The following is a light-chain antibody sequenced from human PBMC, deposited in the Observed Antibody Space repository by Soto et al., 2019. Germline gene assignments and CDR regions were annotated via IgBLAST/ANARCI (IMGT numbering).Light chain of an antibody. J-gene: IGKJ2*01. CDR2: DAS. Sequence: AIQLTQSPSSLSASVGDRVTITCRASQGISSALAWYQQKPGKAPKLLIYDASSLASGVPSRFSGSGSGTDFTLTISSLKPEDFATYYCQQFNSYPMYTFGQGTKLEIK. CDR1: QGISSA. V-gene: IGKV1-13*02. CDR3: QQFNSYPMYT.